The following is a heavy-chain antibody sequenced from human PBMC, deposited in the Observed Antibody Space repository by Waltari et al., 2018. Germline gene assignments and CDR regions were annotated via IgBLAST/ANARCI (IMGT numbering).Heavy chain of an antibody. Sequence: EVQLLESGGGLVQPGGSLKLSCAASGFTFSGSAMHWVRQASGKGLEGVGRIRSKANRYATANAASVKGRFTISRDDSKNTAYLQMNSLKTEDTAVYYCTRHGGEGAAAGNFDYWGQGTLVTVSS. CDR1: GFTFSGSA. CDR3: TRHGGEGAAAGNFDY. D-gene: IGHD6-13*01. V-gene: IGHV3-73*02. CDR2: IRSKANRYAT. J-gene: IGHJ4*02.